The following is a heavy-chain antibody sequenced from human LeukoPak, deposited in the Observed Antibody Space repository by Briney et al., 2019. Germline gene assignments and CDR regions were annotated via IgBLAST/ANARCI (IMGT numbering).Heavy chain of an antibody. D-gene: IGHD3-22*01. CDR3: AKDPPSNYYYDSSGYYRFDY. CDR2: ISGSGGST. J-gene: IGHJ4*02. CDR1: GFTFSSYA. Sequence: GGSLRLSCAASGFTFSSYAMSWVRQAPGKGLEWVSAISGSGGSTYYADSVKGRFTISRDNSENTLYLQMNSLRAEDTAVYYCAKDPPSNYYYDSSGYYRFDYWGQGTLVTVSS. V-gene: IGHV3-23*01.